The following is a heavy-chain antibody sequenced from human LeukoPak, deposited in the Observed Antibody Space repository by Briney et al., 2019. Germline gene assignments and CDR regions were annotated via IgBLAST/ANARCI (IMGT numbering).Heavy chain of an antibody. D-gene: IGHD2-2*02. CDR2: IYYSGST. Sequence: PSETLSLTCTVSGGSISSSSCYWGWIRQPPGKGLEWIGSIYYSGSTYYNPSLKSRVTISVDTSKNQFSLKLSSVTAADTAVYYCARAMRYCSSTSCYMPKYYFDYWGQGTLVTISS. CDR1: GGSISSSSCY. CDR3: ARAMRYCSSTSCYMPKYYFDY. J-gene: IGHJ4*02. V-gene: IGHV4-39*07.